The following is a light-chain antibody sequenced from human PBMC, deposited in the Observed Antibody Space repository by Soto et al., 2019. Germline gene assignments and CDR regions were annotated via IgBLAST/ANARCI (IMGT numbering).Light chain of an antibody. CDR1: QTVNSVY. J-gene: IGKJ4*01. Sequence: EIVLTQSPGTLSLSPGERATLSCRASQTVNSVYLAWYQQKPGQAPRLLIYGASSRATGIPERFSGSGSGTDFTLTITRLEPEDFAVYYCQQYGSSPLTFGGGTKVEIK. CDR2: GAS. CDR3: QQYGSSPLT. V-gene: IGKV3-20*01.